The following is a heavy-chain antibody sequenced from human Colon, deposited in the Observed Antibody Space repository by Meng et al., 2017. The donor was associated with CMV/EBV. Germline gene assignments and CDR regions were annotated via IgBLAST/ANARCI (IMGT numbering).Heavy chain of an antibody. Sequence: ASVKVSCKASGYTFSAYSMHWVRQAPGQGLQWMGWVNPTSGDTKYAQEFQGRVSMTTDSSINTAYMELTSLRSDDTAVYYCARERRYYGSRSPDNWGQGTLVTVSS. CDR3: ARERRYYGSRSPDN. CDR2: VNPTSGDT. J-gene: IGHJ4*02. V-gene: IGHV1-2*02. CDR1: GYTFSAYS. D-gene: IGHD3-10*01.